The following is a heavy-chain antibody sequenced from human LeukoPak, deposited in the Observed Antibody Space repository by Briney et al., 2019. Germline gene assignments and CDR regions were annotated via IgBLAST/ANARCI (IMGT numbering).Heavy chain of an antibody. J-gene: IGHJ4*02. Sequence: GGSLRLSCAASGLTFSDYSMTWVRQAPGKGLFWVSGISTGGGSTYYADSVKGRFTISRDNSRNTLYLQMNSLRAEDTAVYYCAKDAAGPEYWGQGTLVTVSS. CDR1: GLTFSDYS. V-gene: IGHV3-23*01. CDR2: ISTGGGST. CDR3: AKDAAGPEY. D-gene: IGHD6-13*01.